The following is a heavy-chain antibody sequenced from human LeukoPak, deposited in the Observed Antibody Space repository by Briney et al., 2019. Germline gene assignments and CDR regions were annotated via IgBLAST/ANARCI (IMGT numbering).Heavy chain of an antibody. D-gene: IGHD3-10*01. J-gene: IGHJ4*02. Sequence: SETLSLTCTVSGGSVSNADYYWSWIRHPPGKTLEWIGYIYHTGSNNYKYSLKSRVTISLDTSKNRFSLRLTSMTAADTAIYYCARDPGGGLDYWGQGTLVTVSS. CDR1: GGSVSNADYY. V-gene: IGHV4-61*08. CDR3: ARDPGGGLDY. CDR2: IYHTGSN.